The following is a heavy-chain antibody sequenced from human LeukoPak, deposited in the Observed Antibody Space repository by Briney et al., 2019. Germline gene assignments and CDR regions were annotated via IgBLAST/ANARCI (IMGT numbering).Heavy chain of an antibody. CDR1: GGSISGYY. J-gene: IGHJ4*02. Sequence: SETLSLTCAVYGGSISGYYWSWIRQPPGKGLEWVGEIHYTGGTSYTPSLKSRVTISVDTSKNQFSLKMSSVTAADTAVYYCASFPLSSGSYYFDYWGQGTLVTVSS. CDR2: IHYTGGT. D-gene: IGHD3-10*01. V-gene: IGHV4-34*01. CDR3: ASFPLSSGSYYFDY.